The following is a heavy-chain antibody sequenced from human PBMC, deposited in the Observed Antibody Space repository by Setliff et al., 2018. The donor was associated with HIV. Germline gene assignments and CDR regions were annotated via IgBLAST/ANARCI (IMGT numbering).Heavy chain of an antibody. CDR1: GYTFTNYG. V-gene: IGHV1-18*01. CDR2: ISAYNGDT. CDR3: AREGLQGSFEYYYYYMEV. D-gene: IGHD2-15*01. J-gene: IGHJ6*03. Sequence: ASVKVSCKASGYTFTNYGINWVRQAPGQGLEWLGWISAYNGDTNYAQKLQGRVTMTSDTSISTAYMEPSRLRSDDTAVYYCAREGLQGSFEYYYYYMEVWGKGTTVTVSS.